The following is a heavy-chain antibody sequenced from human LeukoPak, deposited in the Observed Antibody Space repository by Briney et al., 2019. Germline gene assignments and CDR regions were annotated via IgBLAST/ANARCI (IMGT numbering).Heavy chain of an antibody. D-gene: IGHD5-24*01. CDR3: ARLFRV. Sequence: PSETLSLTCAVYGGSFSGYYWSWIRQPPGKGLVWTGEINHSGSTNYNPSLKSRVTISVDTSKNQLSLKLSSVTAADTAVYYCARLFRVWGQGTLVTVSS. CDR2: INHSGST. J-gene: IGHJ4*02. CDR1: GGSFSGYY. V-gene: IGHV4-34*01.